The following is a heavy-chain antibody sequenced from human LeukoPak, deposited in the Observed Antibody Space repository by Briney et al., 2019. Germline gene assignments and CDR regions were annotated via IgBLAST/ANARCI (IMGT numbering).Heavy chain of an antibody. J-gene: IGHJ4*02. CDR1: GFTFTNYA. Sequence: PGGSLRLSCAASGFTFTNYAMNWVRQAPGKGLEWVSAISGSGGSTYYADSVKGRFTISRDNSKNMLYLQMHSLRAEDTAVYYCAGRGSGSYFDYWGQGTLVTVSS. CDR3: AGRGSGSYFDY. V-gene: IGHV3-23*01. D-gene: IGHD3-10*01. CDR2: ISGSGGST.